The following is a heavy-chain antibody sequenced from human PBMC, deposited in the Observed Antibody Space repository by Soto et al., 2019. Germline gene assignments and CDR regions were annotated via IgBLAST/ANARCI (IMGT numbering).Heavy chain of an antibody. CDR2: IRNKGNSYTT. CDR3: CIGPHRGTYFGY. J-gene: IGHJ4*02. Sequence: EVHLVESGGDLVQPGGSLRLSCAASGFTFSDHYMDWVRQAPGKGLEWVGRIRNKGNSYTTEYAASVKGRFTISRDDSKNSLYLQMNSLKTEETAVYFCCIGPHRGTYFGYWGQGTLVTVSS. V-gene: IGHV3-72*01. CDR1: GFTFSDHY. D-gene: IGHD3-16*01.